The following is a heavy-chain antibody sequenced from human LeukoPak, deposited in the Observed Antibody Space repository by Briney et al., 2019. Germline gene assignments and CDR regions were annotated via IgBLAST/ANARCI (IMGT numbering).Heavy chain of an antibody. J-gene: IGHJ3*02. D-gene: IGHD3-10*01. CDR1: GGTFSSYA. V-gene: IGHV1-69*13. CDR2: IIPIFGTA. CDR3: ATAGSQDAFDI. Sequence: SVKVSCKASGGTFSSYAISWMRQAPGQGLEWMGGIIPIFGTANYAQKFQGRVAITADESTSTAYMELSSLRSEDTAVYYCATAGSQDAFDIWGQGTMVTVSS.